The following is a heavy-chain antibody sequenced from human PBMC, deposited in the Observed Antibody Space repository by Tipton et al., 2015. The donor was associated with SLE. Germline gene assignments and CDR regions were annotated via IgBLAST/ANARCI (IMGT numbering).Heavy chain of an antibody. V-gene: IGHV6-1*01. CDR3: ARGEGREKAFVI. CDR2: TYYRSKWYN. CDR1: GDSVSGDPVV. D-gene: IGHD3-10*01. Sequence: GLVKPSQTLSLTCAISGDSVSGDPVVWNWIRQSPSRGLEWLGRTYYRSKWYNDYAVSVKSRITINADTTKNHFSLQVKSVTPEDTAVYYCARGEGREKAFVIWDQGTMVTVSS. J-gene: IGHJ3*02.